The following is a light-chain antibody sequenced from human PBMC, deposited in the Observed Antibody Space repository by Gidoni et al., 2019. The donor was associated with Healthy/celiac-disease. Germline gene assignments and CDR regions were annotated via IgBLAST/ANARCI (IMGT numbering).Light chain of an antibody. Sequence: QSALTQPPSVSGSPGQSLTLACTGTSSDVGGYNYVSWYQQHPGKAPKLMIYEVSNRPSGVSNRFSGSKSGNTASLTISGLQAEDEADYYCSSYTSSSTLKDFGTGTKVTVL. CDR3: SSYTSSSTLKD. J-gene: IGLJ1*01. CDR2: EVS. V-gene: IGLV2-14*01. CDR1: SSDVGGYNY.